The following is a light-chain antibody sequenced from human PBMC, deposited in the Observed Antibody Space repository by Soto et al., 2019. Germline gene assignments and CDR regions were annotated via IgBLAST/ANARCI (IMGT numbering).Light chain of an antibody. CDR2: GAC. Sequence: DIQMTQSPSSLSASVGDRVTITCRASQGIYKYVAWYQQKPGKVPKVLIYGACTLQSGVPSRFSSAGSGTSFALTMSRLQHEDVAASYCQRYNSVPWTVGQGTKVEIK. V-gene: IGKV1-27*01. CDR3: QRYNSVPWT. J-gene: IGKJ1*01. CDR1: QGIYKY.